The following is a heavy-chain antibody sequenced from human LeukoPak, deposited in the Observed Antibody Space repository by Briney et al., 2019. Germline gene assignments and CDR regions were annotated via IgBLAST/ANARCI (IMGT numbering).Heavy chain of an antibody. CDR3: ARSGDYDATYYFDY. V-gene: IGHV1-69*01. Sequence: ASVKVSCKASGGTFSSYAISWVRQAPGQGLEWMGGIIPIFGTANYAQKFHGRVTITADESTSTAYMELSSLRSEDTAVYYCARSGDYDATYYFDYWGQGTLVTVSS. J-gene: IGHJ4*02. CDR1: GGTFSSYA. D-gene: IGHD4-17*01. CDR2: IIPIFGTA.